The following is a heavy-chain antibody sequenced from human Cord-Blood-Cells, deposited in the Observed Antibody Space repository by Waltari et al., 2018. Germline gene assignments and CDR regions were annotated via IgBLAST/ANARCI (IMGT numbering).Heavy chain of an antibody. V-gene: IGHV1-8*01. J-gene: IGHJ3*02. CDR2: MNPNSGNT. CDR1: GYTFTSND. Sequence: QVQLVQSGAEVKKPGASVKVSCKASGYTFTSNDINWVRQATGQGPEWMGWMNPNSGNTGYAKKFQGRVTMTRNTSISTAYMELSSLRSEDTAVYYCARADYYGSGSYYAFDIWGQGTMVTVSS. CDR3: ARADYYGSGSYYAFDI. D-gene: IGHD3-10*01.